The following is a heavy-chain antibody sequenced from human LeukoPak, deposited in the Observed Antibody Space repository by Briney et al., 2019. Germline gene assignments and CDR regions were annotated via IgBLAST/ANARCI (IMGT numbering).Heavy chain of an antibody. CDR2: IWYGGSNK. Sequence: GGSLRLSCAASGFTFSSYGMHWVRQAPGKGLEWVAVIWYGGSNKYYADSVKGRFTISRDNSKNTLYLQMNSLRAEDTAVYCCANWRNSSSHPFDYWGQGTLVTVSS. CDR3: ANWRNSSSHPFDY. V-gene: IGHV3-33*08. CDR1: GFTFSSYG. J-gene: IGHJ4*02. D-gene: IGHD6-6*01.